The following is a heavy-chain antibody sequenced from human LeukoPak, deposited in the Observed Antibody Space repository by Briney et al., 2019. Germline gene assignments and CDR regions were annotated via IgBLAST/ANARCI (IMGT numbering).Heavy chain of an antibody. J-gene: IGHJ4*02. V-gene: IGHV3-9*01. CDR1: GFTFDDYA. CDR2: ISWNSGSI. Sequence: GGSLRLSCAASGFTFDDYAMHWVRQAPGKGLVWVSGISWNSGSIGYADSVKGRFTISRDNAKNSLYLQMNSLRAEDTALYYCAKGTYYYDSSGLFDYWGQGTLVTVSS. CDR3: AKGTYYYDSSGLFDY. D-gene: IGHD3-22*01.